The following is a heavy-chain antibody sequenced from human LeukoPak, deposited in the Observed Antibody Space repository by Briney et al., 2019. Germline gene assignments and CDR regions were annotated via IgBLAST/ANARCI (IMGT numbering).Heavy chain of an antibody. CDR2: IYSGGST. CDR1: GFTVSSNY. Sequence: GGSLRLSCAASGFTVSSNYMSWVRQAPGKGLEWVSVIYSGGSTYYADSVKGRFTISRDNSKYTLYLQMNSLRAEDTAVYYCARTTRIYGPGPDYWGQGTLVTVSS. J-gene: IGHJ4*02. CDR3: ARTTRIYGPGPDY. V-gene: IGHV3-53*01. D-gene: IGHD3-10*01.